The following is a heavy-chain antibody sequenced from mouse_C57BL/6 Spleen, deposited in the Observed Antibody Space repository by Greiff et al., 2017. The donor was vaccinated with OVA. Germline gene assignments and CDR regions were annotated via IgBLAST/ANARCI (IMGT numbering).Heavy chain of an antibody. J-gene: IGHJ4*01. CDR3: AYGYAMDY. Sequence: QVQLKESGPELVKPGASVKISCKASGYAFSSSWMNWVKQRPGKGLEWIGRIYPGDGDTNYNGKFKGKATLTADKSSSTAYMQLSSLTSEDSAVYFCAYGYAMDYWGQGTSVTVSS. D-gene: IGHD1-1*02. CDR1: GYAFSSSW. V-gene: IGHV1-82*01. CDR2: IYPGDGDT.